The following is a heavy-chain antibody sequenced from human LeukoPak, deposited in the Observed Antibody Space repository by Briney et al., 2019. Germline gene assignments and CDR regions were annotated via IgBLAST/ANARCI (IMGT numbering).Heavy chain of an antibody. CDR2: IIPIFGTA. Sequence: GSSVKVSCKASGGTFSNYAISWVRRAPGQGLEWMGGIIPIFGTANYAQKFRGRVTITADKSTRTAYMELSSLRAEDTAVYYCAKDQSIAVAGRRPSAEYFQHWGQGTLVTVSS. CDR3: AKDQSIAVAGRRPSAEYFQH. D-gene: IGHD6-19*01. V-gene: IGHV1-69*06. J-gene: IGHJ1*01. CDR1: GGTFSNYA.